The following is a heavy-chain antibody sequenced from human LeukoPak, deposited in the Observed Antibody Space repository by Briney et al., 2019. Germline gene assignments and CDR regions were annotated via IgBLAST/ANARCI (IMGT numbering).Heavy chain of an antibody. D-gene: IGHD5-18*01. CDR3: ARGRRGYTEEY. CDR1: GFTFSDYN. Sequence: PGGSLRLSCAASGFTFSDYNMRWIRQAPGKGLEWVSYISSSGDTIYDADSVKGRFTISRDNAKNSLYLQMSSLRVEDTAVYYCARGRRGYTEEYWGQGTLVTVSS. CDR2: ISSSGDTI. J-gene: IGHJ4*02. V-gene: IGHV3-11*04.